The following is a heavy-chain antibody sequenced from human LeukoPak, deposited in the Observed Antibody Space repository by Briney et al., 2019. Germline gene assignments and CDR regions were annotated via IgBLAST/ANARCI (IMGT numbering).Heavy chain of an antibody. V-gene: IGHV3-21*01. CDR1: GFTFSSYS. J-gene: IGHJ4*02. CDR3: AREILGSSRIFDY. CDR2: ISSSSSYI. Sequence: GGSLRLSCAASGFTFSSYSMNWVRQAPGKGLEWVSSISSSSSYIYYADSVKGRFTISRDNAKNSLYLQMNSLRAEDTAVYYCAREILGSSRIFDYWAREPWSPSPQ. D-gene: IGHD6-13*01.